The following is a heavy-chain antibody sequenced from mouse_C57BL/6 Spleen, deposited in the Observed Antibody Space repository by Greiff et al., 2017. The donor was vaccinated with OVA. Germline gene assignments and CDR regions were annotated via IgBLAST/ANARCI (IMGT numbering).Heavy chain of an antibody. V-gene: IGHV1-18*01. CDR1: GYTFTDYN. CDR3: ARSKRGVIYYAMDY. J-gene: IGHJ4*01. Sequence: EVQLQQSGPELVKPGASVKIPCKASGYTFTDYNMDWVKQSHGKSLEWIGDINPNNGGTIYNQKFKGKATLTVDKSSSSAYMELRSLTSEDTAVYYCARSKRGVIYYAMDYWGQGTSVTVSS. CDR2: INPNNGGT.